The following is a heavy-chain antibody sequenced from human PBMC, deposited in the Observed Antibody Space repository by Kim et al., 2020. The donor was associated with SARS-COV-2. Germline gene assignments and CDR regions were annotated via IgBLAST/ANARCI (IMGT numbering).Heavy chain of an antibody. CDR2: IKQDGSEK. CDR1: GFTFSSYW. D-gene: IGHD1-26*01. CDR3: AREGLVGATGFDY. J-gene: IGHJ4*02. V-gene: IGHV3-7*01. Sequence: GGSLRLSCAASGFTFSSYWMSWVRQAPGKGLEWVANIKQDGSEKYYVDSVKGRFTISRDNAKNSLYLQMNSLRAEDTAVYYCAREGLVGATGFDYWGQGTLVTVSS.